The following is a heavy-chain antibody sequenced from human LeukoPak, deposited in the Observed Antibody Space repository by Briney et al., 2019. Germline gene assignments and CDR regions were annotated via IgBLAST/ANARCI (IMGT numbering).Heavy chain of an antibody. V-gene: IGHV3-23*01. Sequence: GGSLRLSCAASGFTFSSYAMSWVRQAPGKGLEWVSAISGSGGSTYYADSVKGRFTISRDNSKNTLYLQMNSLRAEDTAVYYCARDPRIPIVGATGNYWGQGTLVTVSS. D-gene: IGHD1-26*01. J-gene: IGHJ4*02. CDR3: ARDPRIPIVGATGNY. CDR1: GFTFSSYA. CDR2: ISGSGGST.